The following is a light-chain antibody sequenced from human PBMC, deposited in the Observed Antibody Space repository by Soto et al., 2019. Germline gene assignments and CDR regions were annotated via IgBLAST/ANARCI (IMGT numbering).Light chain of an antibody. CDR3: QQRSNWPYT. CDR1: QSVSSY. J-gene: IGKJ2*01. V-gene: IGKV3-11*01. Sequence: EIVLTQSPATLSLSPGERATLSCRASQSVSSYLAWYQQKRGQAPRLLIYDASNRATAIPARFSGSGSGTDFTLTISSLEPKDFAVYYCQQRSNWPYTFGQGTKLEIK. CDR2: DAS.